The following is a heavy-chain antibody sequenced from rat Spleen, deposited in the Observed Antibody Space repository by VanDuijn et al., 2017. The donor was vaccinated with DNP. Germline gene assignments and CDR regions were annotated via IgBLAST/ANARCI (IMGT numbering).Heavy chain of an antibody. CDR3: TRDWIRGPFAY. CDR1: GFSLTSYG. J-gene: IGHJ3*01. D-gene: IGHD4-3*01. CDR2: ISSGGST. V-gene: IGHV2S12*01. Sequence: QVQLKESGPGLVQPSQTLSLTCAVSGFSLTSYGVSWVRQPPGKGLEWIAGISSGGSTFYNSVFKSRLGISRDTSKSQVFLKMNSLQTEDTAIYFCTRDWIRGPFAYWGQGTLVTVSS.